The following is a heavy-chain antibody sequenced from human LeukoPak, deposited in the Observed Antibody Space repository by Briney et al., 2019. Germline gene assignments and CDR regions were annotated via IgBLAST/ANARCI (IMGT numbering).Heavy chain of an antibody. CDR3: ARVRLGRGLDY. J-gene: IGHJ4*02. V-gene: IGHV4-4*07. CDR1: GDSISSSY. Sequence: SETLSLTCTVFGDSISSSYWGWIRQPAGKGLEWIGRIHTSGSTYYSPSLKSRVTMSVDTSTNQFSLKLSSVTAADTAMYYCARVRLGRGLDYWGQGTLVTVSS. D-gene: IGHD6-19*01. CDR2: IHTSGST.